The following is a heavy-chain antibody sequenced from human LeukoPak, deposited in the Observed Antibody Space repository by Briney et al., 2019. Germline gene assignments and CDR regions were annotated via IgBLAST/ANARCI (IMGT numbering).Heavy chain of an antibody. CDR2: IYTSGST. V-gene: IGHV4-4*07. CDR3: ARESIAVAGTYYFDY. J-gene: IGHJ4*02. D-gene: IGHD6-19*01. Sequence: SETLSLTCTVSGGSISSYYWSWIRQPAGKGLEWIGRIYTSGSTNYNPSLKSRVTMSVDTSKNQFSLKLSSVTAADTAVYYCARESIAVAGTYYFDYWGQGTLVTVSS. CDR1: GGSISSYY.